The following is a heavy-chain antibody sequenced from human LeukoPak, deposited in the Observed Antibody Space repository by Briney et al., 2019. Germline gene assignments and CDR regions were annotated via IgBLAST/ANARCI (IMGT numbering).Heavy chain of an antibody. CDR3: TKVILPGGADV. CDR2: IYWNSGRT. Sequence: PGTSLRLSCVASGFTFHNHAMHWVRQGPEKGLEWVSGIYWNSGRTGYADSVRGRFTTSRDIAKNSVYLEMNSLRADDTALYYCTKVILPGGADVWGQGTSVTVSS. D-gene: IGHD4-17*01. V-gene: IGHV3-9*01. CDR1: GFTFHNHA. J-gene: IGHJ6*01.